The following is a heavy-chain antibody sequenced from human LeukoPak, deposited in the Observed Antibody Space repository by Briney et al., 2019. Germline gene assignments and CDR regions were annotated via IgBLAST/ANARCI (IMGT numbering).Heavy chain of an antibody. CDR1: GFTSNNYW. V-gene: IGHV3-7*01. Sequence: GGSLRLSCAASGFTSNNYWMNWVRKTPGKGLDWVANIKDDGSEKYYLDSVKGLFTISRDNAKNSLYLQMNGLRAEDTAVYYCARVAWPYYFDSWGQGTLVTVSS. CDR2: IKDDGSEK. CDR3: ARVAWPYYFDS. J-gene: IGHJ4*02.